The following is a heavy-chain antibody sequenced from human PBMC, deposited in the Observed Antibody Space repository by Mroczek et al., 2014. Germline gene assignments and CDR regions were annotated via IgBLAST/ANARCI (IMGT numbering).Heavy chain of an antibody. CDR3: ARGGSYDFWSGYYRRDWYFDL. CDR2: INHSGST. D-gene: IGHD3-3*01. Sequence: QVQLQESGAGLLKPSETLSLTCAVYGGSFSGYYWSWIRQPPGKGLEWIGEINHSGSTNYNPSLKSRVTISVDTSKNQFSLKLSSVTAADTAVYYCARGGSYDFWSGYYRRDWYFDLWGRGTRGHCLL. J-gene: IGHJ2*01. CDR1: GGSFSGYY. V-gene: IGHV4-34*01.